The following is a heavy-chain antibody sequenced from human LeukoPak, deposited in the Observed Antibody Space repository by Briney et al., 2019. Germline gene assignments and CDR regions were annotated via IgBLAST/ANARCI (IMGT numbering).Heavy chain of an antibody. CDR3: AELGITMIGGV. Sequence: GGSLRLSCAASGITFSSYEMNWVRQAPGKGLEWVSYISSSGSTIYYADPVKGRFTISRDNAKNSLYLQMNSLRAEDTAVYYCAELGITMIGGVWGKGTTVTISS. J-gene: IGHJ6*04. D-gene: IGHD3-10*02. CDR1: GITFSSYE. V-gene: IGHV3-48*03. CDR2: ISSSGSTI.